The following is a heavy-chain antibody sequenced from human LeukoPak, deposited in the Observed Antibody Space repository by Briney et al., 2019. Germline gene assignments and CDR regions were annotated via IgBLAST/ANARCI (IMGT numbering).Heavy chain of an antibody. Sequence: ASVKVSCKASGYTFTSYGISWVRQAPGQGLEWMGWISAYNGNTNYAQKLQGRVTMTTDTSTSTAYMELRSLRSDDTAVYYCARVVLSRDIVVVPAAASFDYWGQGTLVTVSS. J-gene: IGHJ4*02. V-gene: IGHV1-18*01. CDR3: ARVVLSRDIVVVPAAASFDY. D-gene: IGHD2-2*01. CDR2: ISAYNGNT. CDR1: GYTFTSYG.